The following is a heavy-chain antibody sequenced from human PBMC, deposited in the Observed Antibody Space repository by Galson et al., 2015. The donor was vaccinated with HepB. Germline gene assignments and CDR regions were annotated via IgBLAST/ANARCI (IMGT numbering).Heavy chain of an antibody. CDR3: AKIHDSTAFGFEY. V-gene: IGHV3-30*18. CDR1: GFTFSSYV. J-gene: IGHJ4*02. Sequence: SLRLSCAASGFTFSSYVMHWVHQAPGKGLEWVALISYDANRKYYADSVKGRFTISRDNSKNTLYLQGNSLRPEDTAVYYCAKIHDSTAFGFEYWGQGTLVTVSS. D-gene: IGHD2/OR15-2a*01. CDR2: ISYDANRK.